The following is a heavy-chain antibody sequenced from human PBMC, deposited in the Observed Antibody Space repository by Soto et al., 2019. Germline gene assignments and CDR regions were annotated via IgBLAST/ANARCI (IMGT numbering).Heavy chain of an antibody. J-gene: IGHJ6*02. D-gene: IGHD3-3*01. V-gene: IGHV4-59*01. Sequence: ASGALSLTCTVSGGSISSYYWSWMRQPPGKGLEWIGYIYYSGSTNYNPSLKSRVTISVDTSKSQFSLKLSSVTAADTAVYYCARSTIFGVSSGMDVWGQGTTVTVSS. CDR3: ARSTIFGVSSGMDV. CDR2: IYYSGST. CDR1: GGSISSYY.